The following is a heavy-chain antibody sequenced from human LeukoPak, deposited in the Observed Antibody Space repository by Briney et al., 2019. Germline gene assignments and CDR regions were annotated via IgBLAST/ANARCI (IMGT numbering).Heavy chain of an antibody. CDR1: GFTFSIYS. CDR2: ITTRSSTI. J-gene: IGHJ6*02. V-gene: IGHV3-48*02. CDR3: ARDGSVAAAGTFYYGMDV. Sequence: PGGSLRLSCEASGFTFSIYSMNWVRQAPGKGLEWLSYITTRSSTIYYADSVKGRFTISRDNAKNSPYLQMNSLRDEDTAVYYCARDGSVAAAGTFYYGMDVWGQGTTVTVSS. D-gene: IGHD6-13*01.